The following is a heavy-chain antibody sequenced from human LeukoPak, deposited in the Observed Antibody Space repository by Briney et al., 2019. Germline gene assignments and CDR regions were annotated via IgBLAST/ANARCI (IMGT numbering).Heavy chain of an antibody. CDR1: GFTFSSYA. V-gene: IGHV3-30-3*01. J-gene: IGHJ5*02. Sequence: GRSLRLSCAASGFTFSSYAMHWVRQAPGKGLEWVAVLSYDGSNKYYADSVKGRFTISRDNSKNTLYLQMNSLRAEDTAVYYCARIPRRWELQVAWFDPWGQGTLVTVSS. CDR3: ARIPRRWELQVAWFDP. D-gene: IGHD1-26*01. CDR2: LSYDGSNK.